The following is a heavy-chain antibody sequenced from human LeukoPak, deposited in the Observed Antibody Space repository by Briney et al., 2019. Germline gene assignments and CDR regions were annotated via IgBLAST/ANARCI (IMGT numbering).Heavy chain of an antibody. CDR2: IKQDGSEK. CDR1: GFTFSSYW. CDR3: ARDGVTDYYYDSSGYYY. V-gene: IGHV3-7*01. J-gene: IGHJ4*02. D-gene: IGHD3-22*01. Sequence: PGGSLRLSCAASGFTFSSYWMSWVRQAPGKGLEWVANIKQDGSEKYYVDSVKGRFTISRDNAKNSLYLQMNSLRPEDTAVYYCARDGVTDYYYDSSGYYYWGQGTLVTVSS.